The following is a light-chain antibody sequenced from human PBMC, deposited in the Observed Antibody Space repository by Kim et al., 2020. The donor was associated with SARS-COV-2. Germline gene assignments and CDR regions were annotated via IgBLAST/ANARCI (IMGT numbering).Light chain of an antibody. CDR2: STS. CDR3: LLYYGGAQRGV. V-gene: IGLV7-43*01. CDR1: TGAVTSGYY. Sequence: QAVVTQEPSLTVSPGGTVTLTCASSTGAVTSGYYPNWFQQKPGQAPRALIYSTSIKHSWTPARFSGSLLGGKAALTLSGVQPEDEAEYYCLLYYGGAQRGVFGGGTQLTVL. J-gene: IGLJ2*01.